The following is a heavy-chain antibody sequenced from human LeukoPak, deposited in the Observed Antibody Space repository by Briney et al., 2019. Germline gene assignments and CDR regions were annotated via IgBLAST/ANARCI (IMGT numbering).Heavy chain of an antibody. Sequence: ASVKVSCKASGYIFTSYYMHWVRQAPGQGLEWMGIINASGGSTSYAQKFQGRVTMTRDMSTSTVYMELSSLRSEDTAVYYCARDIPLPDIVATAYPGYYFDYWGQGTLVTVSS. CDR2: INASGGST. D-gene: IGHD5-12*01. CDR3: ARDIPLPDIVATAYPGYYFDY. CDR1: GYIFTSYY. J-gene: IGHJ4*02. V-gene: IGHV1-46*01.